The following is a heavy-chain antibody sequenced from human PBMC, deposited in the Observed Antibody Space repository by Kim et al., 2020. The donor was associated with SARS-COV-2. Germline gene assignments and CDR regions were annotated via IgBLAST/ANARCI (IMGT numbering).Heavy chain of an antibody. D-gene: IGHD2-8*02. Sequence: GGSLRLSCAASGFTFSNYWMSWVRQAPGKGLEWVANIKHDGSETFYVDSVKGRFTISRDNAKNSLYLQMNSLRAEDTAVYYCAREGYCTGAVCYPDYWGQGILVTVSS. CDR3: AREGYCTGAVCYPDY. J-gene: IGHJ4*02. V-gene: IGHV3-7*03. CDR2: IKHDGSET. CDR1: GFTFSNYW.